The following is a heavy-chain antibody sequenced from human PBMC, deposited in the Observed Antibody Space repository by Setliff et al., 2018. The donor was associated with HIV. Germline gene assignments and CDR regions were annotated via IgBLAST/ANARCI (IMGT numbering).Heavy chain of an antibody. CDR3: ARGHTWNYYGGDYFDY. Sequence: SETLSLTCTVSGGSVSDYFWNWIRQPPGKGLEWIGYIYYSGRTNYNPSLESRVSISVDTSKNQFSLRLSSVTAADTAVYYCARGHTWNYYGGDYFDYWGQGSLVTVSS. D-gene: IGHD1-7*01. V-gene: IGHV4-59*02. CDR2: IYYSGRT. J-gene: IGHJ4*02. CDR1: GGSVSDYF.